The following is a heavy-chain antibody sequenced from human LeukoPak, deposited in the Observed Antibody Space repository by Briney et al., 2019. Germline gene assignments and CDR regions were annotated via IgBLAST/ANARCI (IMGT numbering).Heavy chain of an antibody. Sequence: GGSLRLSCAASGFTFSTYWMTWVRQAPGKGLEWVANIKEDGSEKYYVDSVKGRFTISRDNAKNSLYLQMTSLRAEDTAVYYCARTGSTWSVLYYYYYMDVWGKGTTVIVSS. CDR3: ARTGSTWSVLYYYYYMDV. CDR2: IKEDGSEK. D-gene: IGHD6-13*01. CDR1: GFTFSTYW. J-gene: IGHJ6*03. V-gene: IGHV3-7*01.